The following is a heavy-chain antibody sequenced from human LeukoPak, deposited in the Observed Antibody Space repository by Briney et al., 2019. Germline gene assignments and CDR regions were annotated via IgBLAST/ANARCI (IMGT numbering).Heavy chain of an antibody. D-gene: IGHD6-19*01. CDR2: INPKSGVT. J-gene: IGHJ4*02. V-gene: IGHV1-2*02. Sequence: GASVKVSCKASAYTLSGYYMHWVRQAPGQGLEWMGWINPKSGVTNYAQKFQGRVTMTWDTSINTTFMELSRLRSDDTAVYYCARRIAVAGSPVYNFDYWGQGTLVTVSS. CDR1: AYTLSGYY. CDR3: ARRIAVAGSPVYNFDY.